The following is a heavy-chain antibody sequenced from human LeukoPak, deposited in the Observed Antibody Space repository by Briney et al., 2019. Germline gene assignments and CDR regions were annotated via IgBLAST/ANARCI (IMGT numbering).Heavy chain of an antibody. D-gene: IGHD2-2*01. Sequence: SSETLSLTCTVSGGSISSYYWSWIRQPAGKGLEWIGRIYNSGSTNYNPSLKSRVTMSVDTSKNQFYLKLSSVTAADTAVYYCVLSTSRQDSLDYWGQGTLVTVSS. CDR2: IYNSGST. V-gene: IGHV4-4*07. CDR1: GGSISSYY. J-gene: IGHJ4*02. CDR3: VLSTSRQDSLDY.